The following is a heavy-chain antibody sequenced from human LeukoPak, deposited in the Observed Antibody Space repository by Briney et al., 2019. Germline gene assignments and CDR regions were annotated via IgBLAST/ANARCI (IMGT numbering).Heavy chain of an antibody. CDR1: GFTFDDYA. V-gene: IGHV3-9*01. D-gene: IGHD6-6*01. CDR3: ARVEFVHGARPSNITAPHTFDY. Sequence: GGSLRLSCAASGFTFDDYAMHWVRQAPGKGLEWVSGISWNSGSIGYADSVKGRFTISRDNAKNSLYLQMNSLRAEDTAVYYCARVEFVHGARPSNITAPHTFDYWGQGTLVTVSS. CDR2: ISWNSGSI. J-gene: IGHJ4*02.